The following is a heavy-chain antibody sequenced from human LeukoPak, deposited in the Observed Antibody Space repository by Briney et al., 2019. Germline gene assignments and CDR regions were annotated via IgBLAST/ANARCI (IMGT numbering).Heavy chain of an antibody. CDR1: GGSISGYF. Sequence: PSGTLSLTCTVSGGSISGYFWSWIRQSPGKGLEWIAYISYSGSTSYNPSLKSRVTISVDTSKDQFSLKLTSVTAADTAVYYCARRGAAMVIYPLDYWGQGTLVTVSS. D-gene: IGHD5-18*01. CDR3: ARRGAAMVIYPLDY. V-gene: IGHV4-59*08. CDR2: ISYSGST. J-gene: IGHJ4*02.